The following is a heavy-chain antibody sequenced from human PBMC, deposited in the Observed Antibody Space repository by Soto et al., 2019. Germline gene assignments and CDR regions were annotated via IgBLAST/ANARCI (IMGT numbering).Heavy chain of an antibody. V-gene: IGHV3-23*01. Sequence: GGSLRLSCAASGFTFSSYAMGWVRQGPGKGLEWVAVVSIGCSTHYADSVRGRFTISRDNSKNTLSLQMNSLTAEDTAVYFCATRSGAGGHFDYWGQGALVTFSS. J-gene: IGHJ4*02. CDR3: ATRSGAGGHFDY. CDR1: GFTFSSYA. CDR2: VSIGCST. D-gene: IGHD2-15*01.